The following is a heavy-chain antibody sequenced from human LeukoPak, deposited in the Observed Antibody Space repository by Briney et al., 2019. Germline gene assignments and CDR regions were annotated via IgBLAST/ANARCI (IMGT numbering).Heavy chain of an antibody. V-gene: IGHV3-74*01. CDR1: GFTFSSYW. CDR3: ARDRGYNLDY. CDR2: IVSDGSRT. J-gene: IGHJ4*02. D-gene: IGHD1-14*01. Sequence: GGSLRLSCAPSGFTFSSYWMHWVRQAPGKGLVWVSLIVSDGSRTTYADSVKGRFTISRDNAKNTLYLEMNSLRAEDTAVYYCARDRGYNLDYWGQGTLVTVSS.